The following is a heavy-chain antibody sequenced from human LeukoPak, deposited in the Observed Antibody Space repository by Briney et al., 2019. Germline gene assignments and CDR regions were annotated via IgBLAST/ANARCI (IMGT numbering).Heavy chain of an antibody. Sequence: GGSLRLSCAVSGSIFGSYAMSWVRQAPGKGLEWVSVISGSGGLTYYADSVKGRFTISRDNSKNTLYLQMNSLRADDTAVYYCARDLRRDCSTTTCYAFDYWGQGTLVTVSS. V-gene: IGHV3-23*01. CDR2: ISGSGGLT. D-gene: IGHD2-2*01. CDR3: ARDLRRDCSTTTCYAFDY. CDR1: GSIFGSYA. J-gene: IGHJ4*02.